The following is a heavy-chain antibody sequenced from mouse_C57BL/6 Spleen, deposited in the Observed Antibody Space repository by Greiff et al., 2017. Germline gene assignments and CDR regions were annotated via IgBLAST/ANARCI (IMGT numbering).Heavy chain of an antibody. CDR2: IDPEDGDT. Sequence: EVQLKESGAELVRPGASVKLSCTASGFNIKDYYMHWVKQRPEQGLEWIGRIDPEDGDTEYAPKFQGKATMTADTSSNTAYLQLSSLTSEDTAVYYCATDSSGDPHYITYWGQGTTRTVSS. V-gene: IGHV14-1*01. CDR1: GFNIKDYY. D-gene: IGHD3-2*02. CDR3: ATDSSGDPHYITY. J-gene: IGHJ2*01.